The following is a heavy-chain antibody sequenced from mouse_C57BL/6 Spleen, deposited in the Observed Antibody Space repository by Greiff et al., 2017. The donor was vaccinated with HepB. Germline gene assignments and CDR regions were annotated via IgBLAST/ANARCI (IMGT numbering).Heavy chain of an antibody. CDR1: GYTFTSYW. CDR2: IHPSDSDT. J-gene: IGHJ3*01. Sequence: VQLQQSGAELVKPGASVKVSCKASGYTFTSYWMHWVKQRPGQGLEWIGRIHPSDSDTNYNQKFKGKATLTVDKSSSTAYMQLSSLISEDSAVYYCASSITTVPFAYWGQGTLVTVAA. V-gene: IGHV1-74*01. CDR3: ASSITTVPFAY. D-gene: IGHD1-1*01.